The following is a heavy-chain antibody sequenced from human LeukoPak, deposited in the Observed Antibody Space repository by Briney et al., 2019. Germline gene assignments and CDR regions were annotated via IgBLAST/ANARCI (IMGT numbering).Heavy chain of an antibody. D-gene: IGHD4-17*01. CDR3: AKVGGGDYMGGDFDY. CDR1: GFTFSTYA. Sequence: PGGSLRLSCAASGFTFSTYAMSWVRHAPGKGLEGVSVISGSGGNTYYTDSVKGRFTISRDNSKNTLYLQMNSLRAEDTAIYYCAKVGGGDYMGGDFDYWGQGTLVTVSS. J-gene: IGHJ4*02. CDR2: ISGSGGNT. V-gene: IGHV3-23*01.